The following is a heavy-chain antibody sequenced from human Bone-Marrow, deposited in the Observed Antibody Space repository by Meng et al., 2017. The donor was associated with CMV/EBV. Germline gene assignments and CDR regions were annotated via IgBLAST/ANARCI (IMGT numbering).Heavy chain of an antibody. CDR2: INNDGSTT. V-gene: IGHV3-74*01. Sequence: GESLKISCTASGSNFSNYWMHWVRQAPGKGLVWVSTINNDGSTTTYADSVKGRFTISRDNSKNTLYLQMNSLRPEDTAVYYCARDRLRYFDILVPHYYYYSMDVWGQGTTVTVSS. D-gene: IGHD3-9*01. CDR3: ARDRLRYFDILVPHYYYYSMDV. CDR1: GSNFSNYW. J-gene: IGHJ6*02.